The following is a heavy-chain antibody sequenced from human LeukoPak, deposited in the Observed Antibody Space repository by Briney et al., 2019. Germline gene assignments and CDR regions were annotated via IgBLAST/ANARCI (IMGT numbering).Heavy chain of an antibody. D-gene: IGHD3-9*01. Sequence: WETLSLTCSVSGGSISSYYWSWIRQPPGKGLEWIGYIYYNGNTNYSPSLKSRVTISLDTSKIQFSLKLTSVTAADTAVYYCARGGTYNGILSFDPWGQGTLVTVSS. CDR1: GGSISSYY. CDR3: ARGGTYNGILSFDP. V-gene: IGHV4-59*01. J-gene: IGHJ5*02. CDR2: IYYNGNT.